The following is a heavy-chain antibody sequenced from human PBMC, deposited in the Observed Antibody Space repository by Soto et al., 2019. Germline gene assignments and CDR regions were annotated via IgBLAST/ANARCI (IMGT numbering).Heavy chain of an antibody. CDR1: GGSVSSGSYY. Sequence: PSETLSLTCTVSGGSVSSGSYYWSWIRQPPGKGLEWIGYIYYSGSTNYNPSLKSRVTISVDTSKNQFSLKLTSVTASPTPVYYCPRVPKSLFGELSWSGAFEIWDQGTMVTVSS. CDR2: IYYSGST. D-gene: IGHD3-10*02. J-gene: IGHJ3*02. V-gene: IGHV4-61*01. CDR3: PRVPKSLFGELSWSGAFEI.